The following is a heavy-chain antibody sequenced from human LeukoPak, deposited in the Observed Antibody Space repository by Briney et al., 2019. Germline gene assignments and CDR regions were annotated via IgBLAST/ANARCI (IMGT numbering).Heavy chain of an antibody. CDR1: GGSFSGYY. D-gene: IGHD3-10*01. J-gene: IGHJ5*02. V-gene: IGHV4-34*01. CDR2: INHSGST. CDR3: ARGRITMVRGVTRGNWFDP. Sequence: PSETLSLTXAVYGGSFSGYYWSWIRQPPGKGLEWSGEINHSGSTNYNPSLKSRVTISVDTSKNQFSLKLSSVTAADTAVYYCARGRITMVRGVTRGNWFDPWGQGTLVTVSS.